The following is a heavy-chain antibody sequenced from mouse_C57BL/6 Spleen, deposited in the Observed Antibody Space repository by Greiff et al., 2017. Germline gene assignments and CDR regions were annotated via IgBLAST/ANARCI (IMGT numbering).Heavy chain of an antibody. D-gene: IGHD2-4*01. CDR1: GYSITSGYY. CDR2: ISYDGSN. V-gene: IGHV3-6*01. Sequence: ESGPGLVKPSQSLSLTCSVTGYSITSGYYWNWIRQFPGNKLEWMGYISYDGSNNYNPSLKNRISITLDTSKNQFFLKLNSVTTEDTATYYCARDGGLRPHFAYGGQGTLVTVSA. CDR3: ARDGGLRPHFAY. J-gene: IGHJ3*01.